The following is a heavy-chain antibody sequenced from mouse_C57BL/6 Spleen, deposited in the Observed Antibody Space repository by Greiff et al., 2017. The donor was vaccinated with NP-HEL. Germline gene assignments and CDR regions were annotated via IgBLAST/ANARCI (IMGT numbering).Heavy chain of an antibody. CDR3: EYYYGSSYGYAMDY. CDR1: GYTFTSYW. Sequence: QVQLQQSGAELVKPGASVKLSCKASGYTFTSYWMHWVKQRPGRGLEWIGRIDPNSGGTKYNEKFKSKATLTVDKPSSTAYMQLSSLTSEDSAVYYCEYYYGSSYGYAMDYWGQGTSVTVSS. J-gene: IGHJ4*01. V-gene: IGHV1-72*01. CDR2: IDPNSGGT. D-gene: IGHD1-1*01.